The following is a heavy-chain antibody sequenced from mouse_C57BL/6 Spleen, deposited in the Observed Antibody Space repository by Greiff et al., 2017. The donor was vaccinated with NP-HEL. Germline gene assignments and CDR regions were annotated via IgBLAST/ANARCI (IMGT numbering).Heavy chain of an antibody. V-gene: IGHV1-81*01. J-gene: IGHJ2*01. CDR1: GYTFTSYG. Sequence: QVQLQQSGAELARPGASVKLSCKASGYTFTSYGISWVKQRTGQGLEWIGEIYPRSGNTYYNEKFKGKATLTADKSSSTAYMELRSLTSEDSAVYVCARHLDDYDDGGGFDYWGQGTTLTVSS. CDR2: IYPRSGNT. D-gene: IGHD2-4*01. CDR3: ARHLDDYDDGGGFDY.